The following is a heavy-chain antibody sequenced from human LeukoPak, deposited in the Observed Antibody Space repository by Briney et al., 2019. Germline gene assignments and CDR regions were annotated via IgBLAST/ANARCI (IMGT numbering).Heavy chain of an antibody. V-gene: IGHV3-7*01. Sequence: GGSLRRSCAASGFTFSSYWMSWVRQAPGKGREWVANIKQDGSEKYYVASVKGRFTISRDNAKNSLYLQMNSLRAEDTAVYYCARNLRYFDWLRLCYFDYWGQGTLVTVSS. D-gene: IGHD3-9*01. CDR3: ARNLRYFDWLRLCYFDY. CDR1: GFTFSSYW. CDR2: IKQDGSEK. J-gene: IGHJ4*02.